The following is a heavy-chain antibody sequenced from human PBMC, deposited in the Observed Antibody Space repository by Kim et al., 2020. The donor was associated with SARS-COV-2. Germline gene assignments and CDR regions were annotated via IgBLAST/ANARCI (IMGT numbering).Heavy chain of an antibody. V-gene: IGHV3-74*01. CDR3: ARDLSGADDY. Sequence: TTHADPVKGRFTIPRAKSENTLYLQMNSLTAEDTAVYYCARDLSGADDYWGQGTLVTVSS. D-gene: IGHD3-10*01. CDR2: T. J-gene: IGHJ4*02.